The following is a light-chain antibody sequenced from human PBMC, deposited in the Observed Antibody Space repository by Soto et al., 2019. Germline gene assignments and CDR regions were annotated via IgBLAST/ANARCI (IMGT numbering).Light chain of an antibody. CDR3: CSYTTSNTRQLV. CDR1: SSDVGGYNY. CDR2: DVS. J-gene: IGLJ1*01. Sequence: QPALTQPASVSGSPGQSITISCTGTSSDVGGYNYVSWYQHHPGKAPKLMIYDVSNRPSGVPNRFSGSKSGNTASLTISGLQPEDEADYYCCSYTTSNTRQLVFGTGTKVTVL. V-gene: IGLV2-14*03.